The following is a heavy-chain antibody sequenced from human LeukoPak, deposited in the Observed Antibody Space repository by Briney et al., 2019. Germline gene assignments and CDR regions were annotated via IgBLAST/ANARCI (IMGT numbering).Heavy chain of an antibody. CDR3: AKVTVVDGYNFDAFDI. D-gene: IGHD5-24*01. Sequence: GGSLRLSCAASGFTFSSYAMSWVRQAPGKGLEWVSAISGSGGSTYYADSVKGRFTISRDNSKNTLYLQMNSLGAEDTAVYYCAKVTVVDGYNFDAFDIWGQGTMVTVSS. J-gene: IGHJ3*02. CDR2: ISGSGGST. V-gene: IGHV3-23*01. CDR1: GFTFSSYA.